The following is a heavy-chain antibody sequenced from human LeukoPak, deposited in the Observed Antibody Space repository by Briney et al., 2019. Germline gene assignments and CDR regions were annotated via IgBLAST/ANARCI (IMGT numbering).Heavy chain of an antibody. Sequence: PGGSPRLSCAASGFTFSSYAMSWVRQAPGKGREWVSAISGSGGSTYYADSVKGRFTISRDNSKNTLYLQMNSLRAEDTAVYYCAKDVMYSSGSYYFDYWGQGTLVTVSS. J-gene: IGHJ4*02. D-gene: IGHD6-19*01. CDR1: GFTFSSYA. V-gene: IGHV3-23*01. CDR2: ISGSGGST. CDR3: AKDVMYSSGSYYFDY.